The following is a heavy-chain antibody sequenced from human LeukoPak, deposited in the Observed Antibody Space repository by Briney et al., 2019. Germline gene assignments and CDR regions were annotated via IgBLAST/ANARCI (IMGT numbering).Heavy chain of an antibody. Sequence: GGSLRLSCAASGFTFSSYSMNWVRQAPGKGLEWVSAISGSGGSTYYADSVKGRFTISRDNSKNTLYLQMNSLRAEDTAVYYCAKGYYDFWSGYSYYFDYWGQGTLVTVSS. D-gene: IGHD3-3*01. CDR1: GFTFSSYS. V-gene: IGHV3-23*01. J-gene: IGHJ4*02. CDR2: ISGSGGST. CDR3: AKGYYDFWSGYSYYFDY.